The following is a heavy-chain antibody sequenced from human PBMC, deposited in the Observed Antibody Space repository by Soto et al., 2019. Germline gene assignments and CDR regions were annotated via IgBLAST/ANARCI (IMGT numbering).Heavy chain of an antibody. CDR1: GFSLSTYRVG. Sequence: GSGPTLVNPTQTLTLTCTFSGFSLSTYRVGVGWIRQPPGKALEWLAIIYWDDDKRYSPSLQTRLAITKDTSKNQVVLTMTNFEPVDTATYYCAHIMITYGGVSALDAFDFWGQGTVVTVSS. D-gene: IGHD3-16*01. J-gene: IGHJ3*01. CDR2: IYWDDDK. CDR3: AHIMITYGGVSALDAFDF. V-gene: IGHV2-5*02.